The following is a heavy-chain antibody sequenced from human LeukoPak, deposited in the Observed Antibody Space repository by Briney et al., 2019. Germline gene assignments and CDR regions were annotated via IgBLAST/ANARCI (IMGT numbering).Heavy chain of an antibody. J-gene: IGHJ4*02. V-gene: IGHV3-21*05. D-gene: IGHD3-16*01. Sequence: GGSLRLSCAASGFTFSSYAMSWVRQAPGKGLEWVSYISNSGSDIYYAESVKGRFTISRDNAESSLYLQMTSLRADDTAVYYCARGNYDYGWGNFRKGSFDNWGQGSLVTVSS. CDR1: GFTFSSYA. CDR3: ARGNYDYGWGNFRKGSFDN. CDR2: ISNSGSDI.